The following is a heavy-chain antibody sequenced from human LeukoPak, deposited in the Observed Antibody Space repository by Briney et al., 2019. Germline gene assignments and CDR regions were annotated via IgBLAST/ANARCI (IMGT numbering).Heavy chain of an antibody. D-gene: IGHD2-21*02. CDR2: IYNSGST. CDR3: ARETATNWFDP. CDR1: GGSISTYY. J-gene: IGHJ5*02. V-gene: IGHV4-59*01. Sequence: SETLSLTCTVSGGSISTYYWSWIRQPPGKGLEWIGDIYNSGSTYYNPSLKSRATISVDTSKNQFSLKLSSVTAADTAVYYCARETATNWFDPWGQGTLVTVSS.